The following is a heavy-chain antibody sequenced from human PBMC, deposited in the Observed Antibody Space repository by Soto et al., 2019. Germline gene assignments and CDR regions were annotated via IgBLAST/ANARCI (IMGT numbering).Heavy chain of an antibody. J-gene: IGHJ5*01. CDR2: INHRGTT. D-gene: IGHD4-17*01. V-gene: IGHV4-34*04. CDR3: ARGYPRSILSTSLTTSYWFDS. CDR1: GESLRGYY. Sequence: QVQLQQWGTGLLKPSETLSLHCAVYGESLRGYYWSWIRQTPAMGLEWIGEINHRGTTNHDSSLKRRARISIATSKKQVVLRLNYVTSADAAVCYCARGYPRSILSTSLTTSYWFDSWGQGTLVTVSS.